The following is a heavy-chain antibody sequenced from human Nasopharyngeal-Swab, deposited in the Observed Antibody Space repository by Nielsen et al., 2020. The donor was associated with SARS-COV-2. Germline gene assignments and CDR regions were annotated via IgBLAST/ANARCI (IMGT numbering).Heavy chain of an antibody. V-gene: IGHV4-39*01. J-gene: IGHJ4*02. Sequence: GSLRLSCTVSGGSISSNSYYWGWIRQPPGKGLEWIGSIYYSGSTYCNPSLKSRVTISVDTSKNQFSLKLSSVTAADTAVYYCASSHLGGYFWSGYYPFDYWGQGTLVTVSS. CDR3: ASSHLGGYFWSGYYPFDY. CDR1: GGSISSNSYY. CDR2: IYYSGST. D-gene: IGHD3-3*01.